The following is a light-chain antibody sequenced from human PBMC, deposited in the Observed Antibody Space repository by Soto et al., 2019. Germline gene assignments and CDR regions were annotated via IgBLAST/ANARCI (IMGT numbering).Light chain of an antibody. Sequence: DIQMTQSPSSLSASVGARVTITCRASQSISTYFSWYHQEPRKAPRLVIYAASNLQSGVPSRFSGNGDGKEFTLTNGSLQREDFGTYYCQQTYTYPNTFGQGTELDIK. J-gene: IGKJ2*01. CDR2: AAS. CDR3: QQTYTYPNT. CDR1: QSISTY. V-gene: IGKV1-39*01.